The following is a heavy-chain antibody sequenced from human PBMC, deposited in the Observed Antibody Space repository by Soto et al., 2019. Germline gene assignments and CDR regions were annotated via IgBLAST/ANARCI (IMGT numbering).Heavy chain of an antibody. CDR2: IYHTGSP. V-gene: IGHV4-30-2*01. CDR3: DRGNIQLWFSFDY. J-gene: IGHJ4*02. CDR1: GGSISGGSYS. Sequence: PSETLSLTCVVSGGSISGGSYSWSWIRQTPGKGLEWIGNIYHTGSPYYNPSLKSRVTISVDRSKNQFSLNLSSVTAADTAVYYCDRGNIQLWFSFDYWGPGTLVTVS. D-gene: IGHD5-18*01.